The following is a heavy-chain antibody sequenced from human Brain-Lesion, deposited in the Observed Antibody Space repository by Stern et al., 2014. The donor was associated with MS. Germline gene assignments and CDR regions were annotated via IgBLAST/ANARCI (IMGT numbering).Heavy chain of an antibody. V-gene: IGHV1-2*02. CDR1: GYIFTGYY. J-gene: IGHJ6*02. CDR3: ARDQRGITIFGVVTDYYYLGMDV. D-gene: IGHD3-3*01. CDR2: IHPNTGGG. Sequence: QVQLEQSGAEVKKPGASVKVSCKTSGYIFTGYYIHWVRQAPGPGLEWMAWIHPNTGGGKYAQKFQGRVTMSRATSISTAYVELSSLTSDDTAVYYCARDQRGITIFGVVTDYYYLGMDVWGQGTTVTVSS.